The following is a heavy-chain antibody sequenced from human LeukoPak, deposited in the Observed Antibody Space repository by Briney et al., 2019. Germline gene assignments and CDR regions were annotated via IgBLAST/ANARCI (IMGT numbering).Heavy chain of an antibody. CDR2: IYTSGTT. CDR1: GGSLSSGNYY. D-gene: IGHD3-3*01. J-gene: IGHJ3*02. CDR3: ARGEGFWSGRDAFDI. Sequence: SQTLSLTCTVSGGSLSSGNYYWSWIRQPAGKGLEWIGRIYTSGTTNYNPSLKSRVTISVDTSKNQFSLKLSSVTAADTAVYYCARGEGFWSGRDAFDIWGQGTMVTVSS. V-gene: IGHV4-61*02.